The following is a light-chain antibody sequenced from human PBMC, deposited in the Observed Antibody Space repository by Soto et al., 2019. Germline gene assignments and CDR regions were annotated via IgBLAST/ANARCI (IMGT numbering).Light chain of an antibody. Sequence: QSVVTQPASVSGSPGQSITISCTGTSSDVGGYNYVSWYQQYPGKAPKLMIYDVSNRPSGVSNRFSGSKSGNTASLTISGLQAEDEADYYCSSYTSSSTYVFGTGTKVTVL. CDR1: SSDVGGYNY. V-gene: IGLV2-14*01. CDR2: DVS. CDR3: SSYTSSSTYV. J-gene: IGLJ1*01.